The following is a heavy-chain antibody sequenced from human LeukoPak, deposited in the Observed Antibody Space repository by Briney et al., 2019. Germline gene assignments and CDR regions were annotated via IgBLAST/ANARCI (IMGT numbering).Heavy chain of an antibody. CDR3: ARAPFSGRGTFDP. D-gene: IGHD5-12*01. J-gene: IGHJ5*02. V-gene: IGHV1-69*04. Sequence: SVKVSCKAPGGTFSSYAISWVRQAPGQGLEWMGRIIPILGIANYAQKFQGRVTITADKSTSTAYMELSSLRSEDTAVYYCARAPFSGRGTFDPWGQGTLVTVSS. CDR2: IIPILGIA. CDR1: GGTFSSYA.